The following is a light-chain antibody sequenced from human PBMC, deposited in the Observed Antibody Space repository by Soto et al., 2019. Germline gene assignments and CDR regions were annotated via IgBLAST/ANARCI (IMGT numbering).Light chain of an antibody. Sequence: AIRMTQSPSSFSASTGDRVPITCRASQGISSYLAWYQQKPGKAPKLLIYAASTLQSGVPSRFSGSGSGTDFTLTISCLQSEDFATYYCQQYYSHLITFGQGTRLENK. CDR2: AAS. CDR3: QQYYSHLIT. V-gene: IGKV1-8*01. J-gene: IGKJ5*01. CDR1: QGISSY.